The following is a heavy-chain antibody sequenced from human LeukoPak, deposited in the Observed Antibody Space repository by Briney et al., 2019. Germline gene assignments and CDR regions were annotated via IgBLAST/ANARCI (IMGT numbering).Heavy chain of an antibody. CDR3: ARENRCPLGYFDY. CDR2: IYASGST. J-gene: IGHJ4*02. D-gene: IGHD1-14*01. V-gene: IGHV4-4*07. Sequence: SETLSLTCTVSGASISGYYWSWIRQPAGKGLEWIGRIYASGSTDYNPSLKSRVTMSVDTSKNQFSLKVSSVTAADTAVYHCARENRCPLGYFDYWGQGTLVTVSS. CDR1: GASISGYY.